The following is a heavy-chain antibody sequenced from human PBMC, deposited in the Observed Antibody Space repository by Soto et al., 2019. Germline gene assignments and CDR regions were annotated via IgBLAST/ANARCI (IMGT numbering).Heavy chain of an antibody. Sequence: EAQLVESGGGLVQPGGSLRLSCAASGFSISGYWMHWVRQTPGKAPVWVSRINSDGSSTSYADSVKGRFTISRDNARNTFYLQMNSLRADDTAVYYCATLATRSDYWGQGSQVTISS. CDR1: GFSISGYW. CDR3: ATLATRSDY. D-gene: IGHD1-26*01. J-gene: IGHJ4*02. CDR2: INSDGSST. V-gene: IGHV3-74*01.